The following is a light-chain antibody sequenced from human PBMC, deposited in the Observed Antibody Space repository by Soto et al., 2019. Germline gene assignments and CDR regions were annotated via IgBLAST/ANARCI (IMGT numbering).Light chain of an antibody. CDR2: GNN. J-gene: IGLJ1*01. Sequence: QCLLTQPHPLSAARGQTFTISCTGSSSNIGVGFPVHWYQQIPGTAPKLVLYGNNIRPSGVPDRFSGSRYGSSASLAITGLQAEDEADYYCKSYDSSLTGSVFGTGTKVTVL. CDR3: KSYDSSLTGSV. CDR1: SSNIGVGFP. V-gene: IGLV1-40*01.